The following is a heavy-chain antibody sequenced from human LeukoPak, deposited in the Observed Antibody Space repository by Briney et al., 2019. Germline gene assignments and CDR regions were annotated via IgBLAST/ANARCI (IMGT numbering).Heavy chain of an antibody. J-gene: IGHJ6*03. CDR3: ARVGGAAGIRYYYYMDV. Sequence: KPSETLSLTCTVSGYSISSGYYWGWIRPPPGEGLEWIGSIYHSGSTYYNPSLKSRVTISVDTSKNQFSLKLSSVTAADTAVYYCARVGGAAGIRYYYYMDVWGKGTTVTVSS. D-gene: IGHD6-13*01. V-gene: IGHV4-38-2*02. CDR2: IYHSGST. CDR1: GYSISSGYY.